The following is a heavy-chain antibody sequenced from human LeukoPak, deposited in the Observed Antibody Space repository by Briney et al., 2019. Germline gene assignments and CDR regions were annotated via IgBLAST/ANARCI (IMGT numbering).Heavy chain of an antibody. V-gene: IGHV3-23*01. J-gene: IGHJ4*02. CDR3: ARELGTTVTTKGGGLDY. D-gene: IGHD4-17*01. Sequence: GGSLRLSCAASGLTFTTYAMSWVRQAPGKGLEWVSGITETGSKTYYADSVKGRFTISRDNAKNSLYLQMNSLRAEDTAVYYCARELGTTVTTKGGGLDYWGQGTLVTVSS. CDR1: GLTFTTYA. CDR2: ITETGSKT.